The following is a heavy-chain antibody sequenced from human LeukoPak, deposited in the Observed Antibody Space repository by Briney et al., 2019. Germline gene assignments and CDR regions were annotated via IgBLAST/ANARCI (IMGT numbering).Heavy chain of an antibody. CDR3: AKDSGVIAGHWYFDL. Sequence: GGSLRLSCAASGFTFSSYGMHWVRQAPGKGLEWVAVIWYDGSNKYYADSVKGRFTISRDNSKNTLYLQMNSLRAEDTAVYYCAKDSGVIAGHWYFDLWGRGTLVSVSS. CDR2: IWYDGSNK. D-gene: IGHD3-10*01. CDR1: GFTFSSYG. J-gene: IGHJ2*01. V-gene: IGHV3-33*06.